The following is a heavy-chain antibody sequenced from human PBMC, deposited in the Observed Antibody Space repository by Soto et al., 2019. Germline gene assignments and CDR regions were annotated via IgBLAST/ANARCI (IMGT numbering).Heavy chain of an antibody. J-gene: IGHJ4*02. CDR3: AREFPDYESSDNYFDY. CDR2: TYYRSKWYN. CDR1: GDSVCGNSAA. Sequence: PSHTLSRTCVISGDSVCGNSAAWNWIRQSPSRGLEWLGRTYYRSKWYNDYAVSVKSRITVTPDKSKNQLSLHLNSVTPEDTAVYYCAREFPDYESSDNYFDYLRQGAVVTVSS. V-gene: IGHV6-1*01. D-gene: IGHD3-22*01.